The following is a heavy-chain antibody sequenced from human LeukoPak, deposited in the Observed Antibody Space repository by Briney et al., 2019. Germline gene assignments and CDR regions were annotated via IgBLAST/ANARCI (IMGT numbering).Heavy chain of an antibody. J-gene: IGHJ5*02. V-gene: IGHV4-61*02. CDR2: IYTSGST. CDR3: ARAAGYCSSTSCYGNYNWFDP. CDR1: GGSISSGSYY. D-gene: IGHD2-2*01. Sequence: PSETLSLTCTVSGGSISSGSYYWSWIRQPAGKGLEWIGRIYTSGSTNYNPSLKSRVTISVDTSKNQFSLKLSPVTAADTAVYYCARAAGYCSSTSCYGNYNWFDPWGQGTLVTVSS.